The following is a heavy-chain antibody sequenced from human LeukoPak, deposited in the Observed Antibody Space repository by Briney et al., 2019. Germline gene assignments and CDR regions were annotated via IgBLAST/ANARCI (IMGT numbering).Heavy chain of an antibody. J-gene: IGHJ4*02. D-gene: IGHD3-10*01. CDR3: ARDQTQIWFGEGLWYFDY. CDR2: ISTYNGNT. V-gene: IGHV1-18*01. Sequence: ASVNVSCKASGYTFTSYGISWVRRAPGQGLEWMGWISTYNGNTKYSQKFQGRVTMTTDTSTRTAYLELRSLRSDDTAVYFCARDQTQIWFGEGLWYFDYWGQGTLVTVSS. CDR1: GYTFTSYG.